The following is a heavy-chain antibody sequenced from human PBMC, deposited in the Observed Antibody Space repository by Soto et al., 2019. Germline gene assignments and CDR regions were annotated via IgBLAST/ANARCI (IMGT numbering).Heavy chain of an antibody. V-gene: IGHV2-5*02. J-gene: IGHJ6*02. CDR2: IYWDDDK. CDR3: AHPLPPWGGMDV. CDR1: GFSLSTSGVG. Sequence: QITLKESGPTLVKPTQTLTLTCTFSGFSLSTSGVGVGWIRQPPGKALEWLALIYWDDDKRYSPSLKRRLTITKDPSKPHVVLTMTIMDPVYTATYCCAHPLPPWGGMDVWGQGTTVTVSS. D-gene: IGHD7-27*01.